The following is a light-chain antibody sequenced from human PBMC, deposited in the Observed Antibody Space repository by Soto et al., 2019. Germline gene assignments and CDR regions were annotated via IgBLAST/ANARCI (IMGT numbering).Light chain of an antibody. CDR1: SSDIGAYDF. V-gene: IGLV2-8*01. Sequence: QSVLTQPPTASGTPGQSLIVSCTGTSSDIGAYDFVSWYQQHPGKVPKLLIYEVNKRPSGVPDRFSGSNSGNTASLTVSALQAEDEADYLCSSYAGFNKFYIFERGTKVTV. J-gene: IGLJ1*01. CDR3: SSYAGFNKFYI. CDR2: EVN.